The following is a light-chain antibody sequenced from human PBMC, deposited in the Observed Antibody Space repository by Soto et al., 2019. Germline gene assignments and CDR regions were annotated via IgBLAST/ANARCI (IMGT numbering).Light chain of an antibody. V-gene: IGLV1-40*01. CDR2: GTK. CDR3: QSYDSSLSGYV. CDR1: ISNIGAGYD. J-gene: IGLJ1*01. Sequence: QLVLTQPPSVSGAPGQRVTISCTGSISNIGAGYDVNWYQQLPGTAPKLLIYGTKNRPSGVPDRFSGSKSGTSASLAITGLQAEDEADYSCQSYDSSLSGYVFGTGTKLTVL.